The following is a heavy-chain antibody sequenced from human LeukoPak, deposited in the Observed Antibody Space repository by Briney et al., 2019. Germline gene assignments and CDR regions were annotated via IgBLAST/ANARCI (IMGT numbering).Heavy chain of an antibody. V-gene: IGHV3-23*01. D-gene: IGHD3-3*01. J-gene: IGHJ4*02. CDR1: GFTFSSYA. CDR2: ISAIAGTT. Sequence: GGSLRLSCAASGFTFSSYAMSWVRQAPGKGLEWVSTISAIAGTTYFAESVKGRFTISRDDSKNTLYLQMDSLRAEDTALYYCAATRGVIPYYFDYWGQGTLVTVSS. CDR3: AATRGVIPYYFDY.